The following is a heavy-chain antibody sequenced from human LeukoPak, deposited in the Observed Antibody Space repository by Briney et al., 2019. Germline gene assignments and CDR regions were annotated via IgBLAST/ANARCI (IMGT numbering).Heavy chain of an antibody. V-gene: IGHV4-30-4*08. J-gene: IGHJ4*02. CDR2: IYHSGNT. D-gene: IGHD1-26*01. CDR3: ARESLGATTGFDY. CDR1: GGSFSSDDYY. Sequence: SETLSLTCTVSGGSFSSDDYYWTWIRQSPGKGLEWIGYIYHSGNTNYNPSLKSRATISIETSKNQFSLKLRFVTAADTAVYYCARESLGATTGFDYWGRGTLVTVSS.